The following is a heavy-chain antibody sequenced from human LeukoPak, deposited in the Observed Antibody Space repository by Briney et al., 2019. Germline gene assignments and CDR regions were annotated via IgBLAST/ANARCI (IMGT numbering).Heavy chain of an antibody. J-gene: IGHJ3*02. V-gene: IGHV3-23*01. Sequence: PGGSLRLSCAASGFTFSTYAMSWVRQAPGKGLEWVSAISSSGGSTYYADSVEGRFTISRDNSKNTLSLQMNSLRAEDTAVYYCAKGGSYYAYDIWGQGTMVTVSS. CDR3: AKGGSYYAYDI. CDR1: GFTFSTYA. D-gene: IGHD1-26*01. CDR2: ISSSGGST.